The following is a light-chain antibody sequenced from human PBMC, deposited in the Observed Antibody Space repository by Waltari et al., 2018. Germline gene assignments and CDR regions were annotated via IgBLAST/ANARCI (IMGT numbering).Light chain of an antibody. CDR2: DAS. Sequence: EIVLTQSPATLSLSPGERVTLSCRASQSIGSYLAWYQQKPGLAPSLLIYDASNRAAGIPARFSGSGSGTDFTLTISSLEPEDFAVYYCQHRSNWPPSFGQGTKVEIE. CDR3: QHRSNWPPS. V-gene: IGKV3-11*01. J-gene: IGKJ2*01. CDR1: QSIGSY.